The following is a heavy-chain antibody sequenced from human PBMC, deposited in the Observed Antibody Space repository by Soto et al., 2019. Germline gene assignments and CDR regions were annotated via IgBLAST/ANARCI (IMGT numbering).Heavy chain of an antibody. J-gene: IGHJ4*02. CDR1: GFTFSSYG. CDR2: ISYDGSNK. CDR3: AKADVLYYYDSSGYFAPDY. V-gene: IGHV3-30*18. Sequence: VGSLRLSCAASGFTFSSYGMHWVRQAPGKGLEWVAVISYDGSNKYYADSVKGRFTISRDNFKNTLYLQMNSLRAEDTAVYYCAKADVLYYYDSSGYFAPDYWGQGTLVTVSS. D-gene: IGHD3-22*01.